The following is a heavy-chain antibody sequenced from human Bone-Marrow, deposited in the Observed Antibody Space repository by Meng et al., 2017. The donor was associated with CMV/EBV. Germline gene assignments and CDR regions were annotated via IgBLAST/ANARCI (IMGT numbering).Heavy chain of an antibody. CDR1: RFSFSTYA. D-gene: IGHD4-11*01. Sequence: CAASRFSFSTYAMNWVRQAPGKGLEWVSALSGSGGTTYYADSVKGRFTISRDNSKNTVYLQMNRLRGEDTAIYYCAKAVGDFSNYVDFWGQGTLVTVSS. J-gene: IGHJ4*02. V-gene: IGHV3-23*01. CDR3: AKAVGDFSNYVDF. CDR2: LSGSGGTT.